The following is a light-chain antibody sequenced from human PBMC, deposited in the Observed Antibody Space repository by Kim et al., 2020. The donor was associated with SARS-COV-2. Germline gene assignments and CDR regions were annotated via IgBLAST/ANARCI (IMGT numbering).Light chain of an antibody. CDR1: SLRSYY. V-gene: IGLV3-19*01. J-gene: IGLJ2*01. CDR2: GKN. CDR3: NFRDSNDNVF. Sequence: SSELTQDPAVSVALGQTVRITCQGDSLRSYYATWFQQNPGQAPILVIYGKNNRPSGIPDRFAGSTSGNTASLTITLTQAGDEADYYCNFRDSNDNVFFGG.